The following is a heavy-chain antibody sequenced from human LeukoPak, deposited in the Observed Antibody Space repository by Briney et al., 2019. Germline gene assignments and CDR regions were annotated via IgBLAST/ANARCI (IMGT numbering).Heavy chain of an antibody. J-gene: IGHJ4*02. Sequence: GGSLRLSCAASGFTFDGYTMNWVRQAPGKGLECVASISSRSDYIYYADSVRGRFTVSRENAKNSLSLQMNTLRAEDTATYYCARAEASVTAFDFWGQGTLVTVSS. CDR1: GFTFDGYT. V-gene: IGHV3-21*01. CDR3: ARAEASVTAFDF. CDR2: ISSRSDYI. D-gene: IGHD2-21*02.